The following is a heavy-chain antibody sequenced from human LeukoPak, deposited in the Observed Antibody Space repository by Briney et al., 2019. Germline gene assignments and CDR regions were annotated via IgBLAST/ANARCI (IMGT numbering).Heavy chain of an antibody. V-gene: IGHV3-7*01. D-gene: IGHD3-22*01. CDR2: IKQDGSEK. J-gene: IGHJ4*02. Sequence: GGSLRLSCASSGFTFSSYWMSWVRKAPGKGLEWVANIKQDGSEKYNVDSVKGRFTISRDNAKNTLYLQMNSLRAEDTAVYYCARMYYYDSSDYWGQGTLVTVSS. CDR3: ARMYYYDSSDY. CDR1: GFTFSSYW.